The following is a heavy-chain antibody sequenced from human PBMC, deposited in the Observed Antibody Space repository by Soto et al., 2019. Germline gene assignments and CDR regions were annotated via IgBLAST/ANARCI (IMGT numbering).Heavy chain of an antibody. J-gene: IGHJ5*02. CDR2: IYYSGST. D-gene: IGHD3-10*01. Sequence: PSETLSLTCTVSGGSISSSSYYWGWIRQPPGKGLEWIGSIYYSGSTYYNPSLKSRVTISVDTSKNQFSLKLSSVTAADTAVYYCSVGRSWRYWFDPWGQGIPVTVSS. CDR1: GGSISSSSYY. CDR3: SVGRSWRYWFDP. V-gene: IGHV4-39*01.